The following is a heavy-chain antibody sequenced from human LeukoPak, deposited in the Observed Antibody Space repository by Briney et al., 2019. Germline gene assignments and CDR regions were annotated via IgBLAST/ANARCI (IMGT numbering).Heavy chain of an antibody. CDR1: GYSFTSYW. CDR3: ARHTDYDFGSYYYYGMDV. Sequence: GESLKISCKGSGYSFTSYWIGWVRQMPGKGLEWMGIIYPGDSDTRYSPSFQGQVTISADKSISTACLQWSSLKASDTAMYYCARHTDYDFGSYYYYGMDVWGQGTTVTVSS. V-gene: IGHV5-51*01. J-gene: IGHJ6*02. CDR2: IYPGDSDT. D-gene: IGHD3-3*01.